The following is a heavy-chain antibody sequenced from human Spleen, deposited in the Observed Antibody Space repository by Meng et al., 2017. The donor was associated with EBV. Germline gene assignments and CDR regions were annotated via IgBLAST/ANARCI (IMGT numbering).Heavy chain of an antibody. D-gene: IGHD2-2*01. J-gene: IGHJ4*02. CDR1: GGTFSSNA. Sequence: QVQLVRSGAEAKKPXSSVKVSCKASGGTFSSNAISWVRQAPGQGLEWMGGIIPIFGTAYYSQKFQGRVTIIVDKSTSTAYMELSSLRSEDTAVYYCASPKIGYCSSSSCHFDYWGQGTLVTVSS. CDR2: IIPIFGTA. CDR3: ASPKIGYCSSSSCHFDY. V-gene: IGHV1-69*06.